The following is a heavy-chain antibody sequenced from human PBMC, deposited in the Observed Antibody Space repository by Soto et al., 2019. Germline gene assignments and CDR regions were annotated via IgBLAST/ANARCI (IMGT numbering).Heavy chain of an antibody. CDR3: AKDALAAYGRGWFILTNSHIDS. D-gene: IGHD6-19*01. Sequence: GGSLRLSCAASGFTFSSYAMHWVRQAPGKGLEWVAVISYDGSNKYYADSVKGRFTISRDNSNDTLYLEMNSLTADDTGVYYCAKDALAAYGRGWFILTNSHIDSWGQGTQVTVSS. V-gene: IGHV3-30-3*01. CDR2: ISYDGSNK. J-gene: IGHJ4*02. CDR1: GFTFSSYA.